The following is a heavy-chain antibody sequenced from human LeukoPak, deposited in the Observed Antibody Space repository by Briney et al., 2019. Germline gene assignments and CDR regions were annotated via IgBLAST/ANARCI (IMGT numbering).Heavy chain of an antibody. CDR2: INPHSGNT. V-gene: IGHV1-8*01. J-gene: IGHJ5*02. D-gene: IGHD4-17*01. Sequence: ASVKVSCKTSRYPFSNYDINWVRQATGQGLEWMGWINPHSGNTGYAQKVQGRVTMTTDTSASTAYMELSSLRSEDTAVYYCARLSSHYGDYKVDPWGQGTLVTVSS. CDR3: ARLSSHYGDYKVDP. CDR1: RYPFSNYD.